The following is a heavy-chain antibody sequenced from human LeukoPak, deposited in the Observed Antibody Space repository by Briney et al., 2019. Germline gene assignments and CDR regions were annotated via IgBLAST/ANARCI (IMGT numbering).Heavy chain of an antibody. CDR1: GFTFSSYS. D-gene: IGHD3-16*01. V-gene: IGHV3-48*01. CDR2: ISSLSGTI. CDR3: VRDQGGAVSY. J-gene: IGHJ4*02. Sequence: GGSLSLSCAASGFTFSSYSMNWVRQAPGKGLEGVSYISSLSGTIDYADSVKGRFIISRDNAKHSLFLQMNSLRAEDTAVYYCVRDQGGAVSYWGQGTLVTVSS.